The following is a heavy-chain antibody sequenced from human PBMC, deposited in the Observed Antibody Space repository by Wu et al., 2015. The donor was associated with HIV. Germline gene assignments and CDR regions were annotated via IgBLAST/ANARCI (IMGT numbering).Heavy chain of an antibody. J-gene: IGHJ6*03. D-gene: IGHD3-3*01. CDR2: INPNSGGT. Sequence: QVQLVQSGAEVKKPGASVKVSCKASGYTFTGYYMHWVRQAPGQGLEWMGWINPNSGGTNYAQKFQGRVTMTRDTSISTAYMELSRLRSDDTAVYYCARDNDFWSGYYYYYYYMDVWGKRDHGHRLL. CDR1: GYTFTGYY. V-gene: IGHV1-2*02. CDR3: ARDNDFWSGYYYYYYYMDV.